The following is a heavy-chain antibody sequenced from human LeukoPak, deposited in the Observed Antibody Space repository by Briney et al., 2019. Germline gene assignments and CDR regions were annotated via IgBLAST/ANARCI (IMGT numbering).Heavy chain of an antibody. J-gene: IGHJ3*02. CDR3: ARRDYQGAFDI. Sequence: GGSLRLSCAASGFTFSSYSMNWVRQAPGKGLEWVSSISSSSSYIYYADSVKGRFTISRDNAKNSLYLQMKSLRAEDTAVYYCARRDYQGAFDIWGQGTMVTVSS. CDR1: GFTFSSYS. V-gene: IGHV3-21*01. CDR2: ISSSSSYI. D-gene: IGHD3-16*01.